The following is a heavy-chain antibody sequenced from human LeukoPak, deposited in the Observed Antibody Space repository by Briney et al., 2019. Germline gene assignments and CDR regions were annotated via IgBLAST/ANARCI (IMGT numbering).Heavy chain of an antibody. CDR2: ISGSGGST. V-gene: IGHV3-23*01. CDR1: GFTFSSYV. Sequence: GGSLRLSCAASGFTFSSYVMSWVRQAPGKGLEWVSTISGSGGSTYYADSEKGRFTISRDNSKNTLYLQMNSLRAEDTAVYYCAKVLIPDINGTTAKIHYFDYWGQGTLVTVSS. CDR3: AKVLIPDINGTTAKIHYFDY. J-gene: IGHJ4*02. D-gene: IGHD1-1*01.